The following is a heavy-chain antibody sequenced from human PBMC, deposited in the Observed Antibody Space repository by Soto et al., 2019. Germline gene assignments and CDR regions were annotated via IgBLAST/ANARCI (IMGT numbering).Heavy chain of an antibody. J-gene: IGHJ4*02. Sequence: QVQLVESGGGVVQPGRSLRLSCAASGFTFSSFGMYWVRQAPGKGLEWVGVIWYDGSNKYYADSVKGRFTISRDNSKNTLYLQMNSLRAEDTALYYCARGYDSYCDYWGQGTLVTVSS. CDR1: GFTFSSFG. CDR2: IWYDGSNK. D-gene: IGHD3-3*01. CDR3: ARGYDSYCDY. V-gene: IGHV3-33*01.